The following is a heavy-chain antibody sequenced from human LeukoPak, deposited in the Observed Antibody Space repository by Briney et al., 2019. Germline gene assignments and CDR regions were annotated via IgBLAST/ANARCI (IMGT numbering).Heavy chain of an antibody. Sequence: GGSLRLSCAASGFTFSSYAMSWVRQAPGKGLEWVSTISGSADSTYYADSVKGRFTISRDNSKNTLYLQMNSLRVEDTAIYYCARRAGTGTINHWGQGTLVTVSS. V-gene: IGHV3-23*01. CDR2: ISGSADST. D-gene: IGHD6-19*01. CDR1: GFTFSSYA. CDR3: ARRAGTGTINH. J-gene: IGHJ4*02.